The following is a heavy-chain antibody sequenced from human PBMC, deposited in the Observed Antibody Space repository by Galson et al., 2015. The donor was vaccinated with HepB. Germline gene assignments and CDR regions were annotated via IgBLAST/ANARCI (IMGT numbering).Heavy chain of an antibody. CDR2: ISSNSNYT. CDR1: GFTFRDYY. Sequence: SLRLSCAASGFTFRDYYMTWIRQAPGKGLEWVSYISSNSNYTNYVDSVKGRFTISRDNAKNSLYLQMNSLRAEDTAVYYCARVGYSYGYWLSEGAWFDPWGQGTLVSVSS. J-gene: IGHJ5*02. CDR3: ARVGYSYGYWLSEGAWFDP. V-gene: IGHV3-11*06. D-gene: IGHD5-18*01.